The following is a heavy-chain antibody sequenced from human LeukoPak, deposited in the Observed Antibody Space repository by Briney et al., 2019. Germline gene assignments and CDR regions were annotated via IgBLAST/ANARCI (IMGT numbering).Heavy chain of an antibody. V-gene: IGHV4-4*07. Sequence: SETLSLTCTVSGGSISSYYWSWIRQPAGKGLGWIGRIYTSGSTNYNPSLKSRVTMSVDTSKNQFSLKLSSVTAADTAVYYCARGGAHYVWGSYRHPSNFDYWGRGTLVTVSS. CDR3: ARGGAHYVWGSYRHPSNFDY. D-gene: IGHD3-16*02. CDR1: GGSISSYY. CDR2: IYTSGST. J-gene: IGHJ4*02.